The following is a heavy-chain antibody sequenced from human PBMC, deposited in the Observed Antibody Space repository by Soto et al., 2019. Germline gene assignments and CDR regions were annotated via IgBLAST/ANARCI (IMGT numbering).Heavy chain of an antibody. Sequence: SETLSLTCSVSDSSFSCRSNYSGWIRQPPGKGLEWIGSIYYSGSTYYNPSLKSRVTISVDTSKNQFSLKLSSVTAADTAVYYCARYSSSSRPPLAYYYYGMDVWGQGTAVTVSS. CDR1: DSSFSCRSNY. V-gene: IGHV4-39*01. CDR2: IYYSGST. D-gene: IGHD6-6*01. CDR3: ARYSSSSRPPLAYYYYGMDV. J-gene: IGHJ6*02.